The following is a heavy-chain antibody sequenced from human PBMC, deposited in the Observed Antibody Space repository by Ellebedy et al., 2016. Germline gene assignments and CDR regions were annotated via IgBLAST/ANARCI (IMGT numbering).Heavy chain of an antibody. D-gene: IGHD3-9*01. Sequence: SETLSLTCAVYGGSFSGYYWSWIRQPPGKGLEWIGEINHSGSTNYNPSLKSRVTISVDTSKNQFSLKLSSVTAADTAVYYCVLRYFDWVFEDAFDIWGQGTMVMVSS. V-gene: IGHV4-34*01. CDR1: GGSFSGYY. CDR2: INHSGST. J-gene: IGHJ3*02. CDR3: VLRYFDWVFEDAFDI.